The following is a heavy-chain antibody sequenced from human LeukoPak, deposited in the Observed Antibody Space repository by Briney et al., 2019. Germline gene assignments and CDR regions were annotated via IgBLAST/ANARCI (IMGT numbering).Heavy chain of an antibody. J-gene: IGHJ6*02. D-gene: IGHD1-7*01. CDR2: IIPIFGTA. Sequence: SVKVSCKASGGTFSSYAISWVRQAPGQGLEWMGRIIPIFGTANYAQKFQGRVTITADESTSTAYMELSSLRSEDTAVYYCAHPAWSRTYYYGMDVWGQGTTVTVSS. CDR3: AHPAWSRTYYYGMDV. V-gene: IGHV1-69*13. CDR1: GGTFSSYA.